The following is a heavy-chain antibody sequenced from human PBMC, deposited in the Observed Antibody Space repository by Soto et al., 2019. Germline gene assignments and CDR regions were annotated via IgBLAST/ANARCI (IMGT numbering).Heavy chain of an antibody. CDR1: GFTFSSYA. V-gene: IGHV3-30-3*01. D-gene: IGHD4-4*01. J-gene: IGHJ6*02. CDR3: ARDKSKYYYYYGMDV. CDR2: ISYDGSNK. Sequence: QVQLVESGGGVVQPGRSLRLSCAASGFTFSSYAMHWVRQAPGKGLEWVAVISYDGSNKYYADSVKGRFTISRDNSKNTLYLRMNSLRAEDTAVYYCARDKSKYYYYYGMDVWGQGTTVTVSS.